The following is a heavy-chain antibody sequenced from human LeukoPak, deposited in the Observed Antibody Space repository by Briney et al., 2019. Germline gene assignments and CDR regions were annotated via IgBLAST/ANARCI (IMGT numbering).Heavy chain of an antibody. V-gene: IGHV3-33*05. D-gene: IGHD4-17*01. J-gene: IGHJ5*02. Sequence: GGSLRLSCAASGFTFSSYGMQWVRQAPGKGLEWVAVIADDGRDKHHADSVKGRFTISRDNSKNTLYLQMNSLRAEDTAVYYCAKDFGQDYGDYGWFDPWGQGTLVTVSS. CDR2: IADDGRDK. CDR1: GFTFSSYG. CDR3: AKDFGQDYGDYGWFDP.